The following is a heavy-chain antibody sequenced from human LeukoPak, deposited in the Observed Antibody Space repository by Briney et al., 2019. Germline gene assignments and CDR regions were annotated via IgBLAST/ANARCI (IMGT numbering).Heavy chain of an antibody. CDR2: IYHSGST. Sequence: SETLSLTCTVSGYSISSGYYWGWIRQPPGKGLEWIGSIYHSGSTNYNPSLKSRVTISVDKSKNQFSLKLSSVTAADTAVYYCARALGYCSGGSCYSFPFFDYWGQGTLVTVSS. V-gene: IGHV4-38-2*02. CDR1: GYSISSGYY. D-gene: IGHD2-15*01. CDR3: ARALGYCSGGSCYSFPFFDY. J-gene: IGHJ4*02.